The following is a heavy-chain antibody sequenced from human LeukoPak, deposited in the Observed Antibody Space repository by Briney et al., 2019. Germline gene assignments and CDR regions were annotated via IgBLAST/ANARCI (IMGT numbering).Heavy chain of an antibody. D-gene: IGHD3-10*02. CDR3: AELGITMIGGV. CDR1: GFTFSNE. J-gene: IGHJ6*04. V-gene: IGHV3-48*03. Sequence: PGGSLRLSCAASGFTFSNEMNWVRQAPGKGLEWVSYISSSGSTIYYADSVKGRFTISRDNAKNSLYPQMNSLRAEDTAVYYCAELGITMIGGVWGKGTTVTISS. CDR2: ISSSGSTI.